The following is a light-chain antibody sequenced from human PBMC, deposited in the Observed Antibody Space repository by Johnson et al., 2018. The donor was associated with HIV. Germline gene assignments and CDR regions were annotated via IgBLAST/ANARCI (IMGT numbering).Light chain of an antibody. CDR1: SYNIGNNL. J-gene: IGLJ1*01. V-gene: IGLV1-51*02. CDR3: GTWDRSLSAYV. CDR2: END. Sequence: QAVLTQPPSVSAAPGQKVTISCSGSSYNIGNNLVSWYQQLPGSAPTLLIYENDKRPSGIPDRFSGSKSGTSATLGITGLQTGDEAEYYCGTWDRSLSAYVCGTGTKVTVL.